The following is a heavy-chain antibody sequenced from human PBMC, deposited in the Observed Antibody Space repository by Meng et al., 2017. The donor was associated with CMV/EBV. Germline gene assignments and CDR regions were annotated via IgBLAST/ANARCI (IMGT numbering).Heavy chain of an antibody. D-gene: IGHD2-2*01. Sequence: GESLKISCAASGFTFSNAWMSWVRQAPGKGLEWVGRIKSKTDGGTTDYAAPVKGRFTISRDDSKNTLYLQMNSLKTEDTDVYYCTTGIVVPAATTYYYYGMDVWGQGTTVTVSS. CDR2: IKSKTDGGTT. CDR3: TTGIVVPAATTYYYYGMDV. V-gene: IGHV3-15*01. J-gene: IGHJ6*02. CDR1: GFTFSNAW.